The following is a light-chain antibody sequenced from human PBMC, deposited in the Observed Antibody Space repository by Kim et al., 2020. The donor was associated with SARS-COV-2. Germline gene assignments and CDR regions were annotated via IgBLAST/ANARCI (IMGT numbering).Light chain of an antibody. V-gene: IGKV3-11*01. CDR2: DAS. CDR1: QSVRGY. CDR3: QQRSNWPLT. J-gene: IGKJ4*01. Sequence: EIVLTQSPATLSLSPGERATLSCRASQSVRGYLAWYQQKPGRAPMLLIYDASNRATGIPARFSGSGSGTDFTLTISSLEPEDFAVYYCQQRSNWPLTFGGGTKVDIK.